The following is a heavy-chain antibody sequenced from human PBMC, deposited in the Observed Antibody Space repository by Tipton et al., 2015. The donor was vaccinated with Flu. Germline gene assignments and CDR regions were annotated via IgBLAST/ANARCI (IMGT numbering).Heavy chain of an antibody. CDR3: ARRAALGYCTNGVCSYYFDS. CDR2: IYHSGNT. J-gene: IGHJ4*02. D-gene: IGHD2-8*01. Sequence: TLSLTCTVSGDSIGSGSYYWGWIRQPPGKGLEWIGSIYHSGNTYYNPSLKSRVTISVDTSKNHFSLKLSSVTAADTAVYYCARRAALGYCTNGVCSYYFDSWGQGTLVTVSS. V-gene: IGHV4-39*02. CDR1: GDSIGSGSYY.